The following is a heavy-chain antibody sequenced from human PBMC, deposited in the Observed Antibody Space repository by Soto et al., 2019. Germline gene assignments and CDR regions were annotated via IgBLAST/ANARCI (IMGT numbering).Heavy chain of an antibody. CDR1: EFTFSSYG. CDR2: ISYDGSNK. Sequence: GGPMRVSWGAAEFTFSSYGMRWVLKAQGKGLEWVAVISYDGSNKYYADSVKGRFTISRDNSKNTLYLQMNSLRAEDTAVYYCAKDYIVATISPDYYYYYYMDVWGKGTTVTVSS. CDR3: AKDYIVATISPDYYYYYYMDV. J-gene: IGHJ6*03. D-gene: IGHD5-12*01. V-gene: IGHV3-30*18.